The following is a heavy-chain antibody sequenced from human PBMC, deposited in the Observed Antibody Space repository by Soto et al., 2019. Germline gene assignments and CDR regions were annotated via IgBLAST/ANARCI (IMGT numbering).Heavy chain of an antibody. Sequence: GASVKVSCKASGGTFSSYAISWVRQAPGQGLEWMGGIIPIFGTANYAQKFQGRVTITADGSTSTAYMELSSLRSEDTAVYYCARESEYYYYGMDVWGQGTTVTVSS. V-gene: IGHV1-69*13. CDR1: GGTFSSYA. CDR3: ARESEYYYYGMDV. CDR2: IIPIFGTA. J-gene: IGHJ6*02.